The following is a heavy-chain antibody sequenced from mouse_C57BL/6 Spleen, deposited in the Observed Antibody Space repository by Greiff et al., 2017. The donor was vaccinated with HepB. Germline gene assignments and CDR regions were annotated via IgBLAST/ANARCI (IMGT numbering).Heavy chain of an antibody. J-gene: IGHJ3*01. CDR3: ASPPYDGYPWFAY. CDR1: GFNIKDYY. CDR2: IDPEDGET. V-gene: IGHV14-2*01. Sequence: VQLQHSGAELVKPGASVKLSCTASGFNIKDYYMHWVKQRTEQGLEWIGRIDPEDGETKYAPKFQGKATITADTSSNTAYLPLSSLTSEDTAVYYCASPPYDGYPWFAYWGQGTLVTVSA. D-gene: IGHD2-3*01.